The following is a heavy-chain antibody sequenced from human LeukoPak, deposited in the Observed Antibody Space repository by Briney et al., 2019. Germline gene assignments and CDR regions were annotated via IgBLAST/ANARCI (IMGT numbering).Heavy chain of an antibody. CDR1: GFTFTSYT. V-gene: IGHV3-7*01. J-gene: IGHJ5*01. CDR2: MREDGGEI. CDR3: ARGGARWFDS. D-gene: IGHD4/OR15-4a*01. Sequence: GGSLRLSCAASGFTFTSYTMSWGRQAPGKGLEWVASMREDGGEIYYVDSVRGRFTISRDNAKNSLYLQMDSLRADDTAVYYCARGGARWFDSWGLGTLVTVSS.